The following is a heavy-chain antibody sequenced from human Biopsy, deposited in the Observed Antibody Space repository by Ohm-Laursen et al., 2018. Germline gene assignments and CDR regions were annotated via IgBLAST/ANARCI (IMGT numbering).Heavy chain of an antibody. CDR3: AADINVWNVNY. CDR1: GYIFTGYY. Sequence: VASVKVSCKASGYIFTGYYMHWVRQAPGQGLEWMGWLNTNSGDTEYAENFQGRVTMTRDTSISTAYMELSRLRSDDTAVYYCAADINVWNVNYWGQGTQVTVSS. J-gene: IGHJ4*02. D-gene: IGHD1-1*01. CDR2: LNTNSGDT. V-gene: IGHV1-2*02.